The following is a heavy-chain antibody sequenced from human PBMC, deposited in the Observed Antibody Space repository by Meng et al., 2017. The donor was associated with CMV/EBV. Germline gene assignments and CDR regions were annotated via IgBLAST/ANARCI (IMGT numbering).Heavy chain of an antibody. Sequence: GESLKISCAASGFTSDDYAMHWVRQAPGKGLEWVSGISWNSGSIGYADSVKGRFTISGDNAKNSLYLQMNSLRAEDTALYYCAKDPPLRGSSSPPAVDYWGQGTLVTVSS. CDR3: AKDPPLRGSSSPPAVDY. D-gene: IGHD6-6*01. CDR1: GFTSDDYA. CDR2: ISWNSGSI. J-gene: IGHJ4*02. V-gene: IGHV3-9*02.